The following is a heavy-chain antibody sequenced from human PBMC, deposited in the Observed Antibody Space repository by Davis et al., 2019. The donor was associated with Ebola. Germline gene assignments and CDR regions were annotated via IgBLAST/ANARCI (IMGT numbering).Heavy chain of an antibody. D-gene: IGHD4-17*01. CDR1: GFTFSSYG. CDR3: AKDVAVTSAFDI. CDR2: IRYDGSNK. J-gene: IGHJ3*02. V-gene: IGHV3-30*02. Sequence: PGGSLRLSCAASGFTFSSYGMHWVRQAPGKGLEWVAFIRYDGSNKYYADSVKGRFTISRDNSKNTLYLQMNSLRAEDTAVYYCAKDVAVTSAFDIWGQGTMVTVSS.